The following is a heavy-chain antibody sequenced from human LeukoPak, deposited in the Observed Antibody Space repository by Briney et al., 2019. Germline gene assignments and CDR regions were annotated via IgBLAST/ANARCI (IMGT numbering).Heavy chain of an antibody. J-gene: IGHJ4*02. CDR2: LNPSRGTT. V-gene: IGHV1-46*01. CDR1: GYNFSSYY. Sequence: ASVKLSCKASGYNFSSYYIQWVRQDPGRGLEWMGLLNPSRGTTVYAPKFQGRVTMTRDTSSNTVYMELRGLRSDDTAIYYCARDATRGIGGSYDLDFWGQGSLVTVSS. CDR3: ARDATRGIGGSYDLDF. D-gene: IGHD3-16*01.